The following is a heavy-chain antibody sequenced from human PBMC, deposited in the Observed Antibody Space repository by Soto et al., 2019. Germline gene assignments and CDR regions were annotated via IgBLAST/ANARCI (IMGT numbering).Heavy chain of an antibody. CDR2: IYYTGKT. Sequence: TLSLTCTVSGGSLISGGFYWSWIRQHPGKGLEWIGYIYYTGKTYYNPSLESRVSISVETSKNQFSLRLTSVTAADTAVYYCATGYSYGPYYYYGMDXWGQGTTVTVSS. CDR1: GGSLISGGFY. J-gene: IGHJ6*02. V-gene: IGHV4-31*03. D-gene: IGHD5-18*01. CDR3: ATGYSYGPYYYYGMDX.